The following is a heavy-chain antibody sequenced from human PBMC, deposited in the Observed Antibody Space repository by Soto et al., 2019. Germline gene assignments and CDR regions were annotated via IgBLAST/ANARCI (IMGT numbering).Heavy chain of an antibody. CDR3: AKDWPMYYYDSSGLFDY. D-gene: IGHD3-22*01. J-gene: IGHJ4*02. CDR2: ISYDGSKK. V-gene: IGHV3-30*18. CDR1: GFTFSSYG. Sequence: QVQLVESGGGVVQPGRSLRLSCAASGFTFSSYGMHWVRQAPGKGLEWVAVISYDGSKKYYVDSVKGRFTISRDNSKNTLLLQMNSLRAEDTAVYYCAKDWPMYYYDSSGLFDYWGQGTLVTVSS.